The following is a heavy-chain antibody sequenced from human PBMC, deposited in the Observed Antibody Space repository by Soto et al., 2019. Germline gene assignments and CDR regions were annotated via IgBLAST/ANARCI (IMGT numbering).Heavy chain of an antibody. V-gene: IGHV1-2*02. CDR3: ARLQIEVAGSN. Sequence: VASVKVSCKASGYTFSDYYMHWVRQAPGQGLEWMGWINANSGGTTYAQKFQGRVTMTRDTSTSTAYMELSRLSSDDTAIYYCARLQIEVAGSNWGQGXLVTVYS. CDR1: GYTFSDYY. J-gene: IGHJ4*02. CDR2: INANSGGT. D-gene: IGHD6-19*01.